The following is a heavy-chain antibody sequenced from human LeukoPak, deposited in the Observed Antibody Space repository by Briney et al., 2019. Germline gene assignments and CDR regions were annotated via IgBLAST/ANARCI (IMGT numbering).Heavy chain of an antibody. CDR2: ISSSGTAT. V-gene: IGHV3-48*02. D-gene: IGHD1-14*01. Sequence: GGSLRLSCAASGFTFSSYVMSWVRQAPGKGLEWLSYISSSGTATHYADSVKGRFTISRDNAKNSLYLQMNRLRDEDTALYYCTRAEPVVPYHYWGQGTLVTVSS. CDR3: TRAEPVVPYHY. CDR1: GFTFSSYV. J-gene: IGHJ4*02.